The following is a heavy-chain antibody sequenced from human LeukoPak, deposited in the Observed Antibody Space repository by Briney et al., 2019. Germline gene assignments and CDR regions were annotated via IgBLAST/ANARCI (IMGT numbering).Heavy chain of an antibody. Sequence: HPGGCPSPSCAASGFAFSSSWMAWGRQAPGKGLEWVANMNPDGSTKNYVDSVRGPFTISRDNAKNSLYLQMNSLRADDTAVYYCARDSGISAFDDSSQRTLVTVSS. D-gene: IGHD5-12*01. J-gene: IGHJ4*02. CDR1: GFAFSSSW. V-gene: IGHV3-7*05. CDR2: MNPDGSTK. CDR3: ARDSGISAFDD.